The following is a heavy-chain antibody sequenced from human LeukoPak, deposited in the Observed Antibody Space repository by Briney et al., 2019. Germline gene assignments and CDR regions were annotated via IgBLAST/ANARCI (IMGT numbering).Heavy chain of an antibody. V-gene: IGHV4-39*07. CDR2: VYYNGDT. CDR3: ARDHDYGDYYPFDP. J-gene: IGHJ5*02. Sequence: SETLSLICTVSGGSVSGYTYYWAWIRQPPGRRLEWIGSVYYNGDTYYNPSLKSRVTLSVDTSKSQFSLRLTSVTAADTAIYYCARDHDYGDYYPFDPWGQGTLVTVSS. CDR1: GGSVSGYTYY. D-gene: IGHD4-17*01.